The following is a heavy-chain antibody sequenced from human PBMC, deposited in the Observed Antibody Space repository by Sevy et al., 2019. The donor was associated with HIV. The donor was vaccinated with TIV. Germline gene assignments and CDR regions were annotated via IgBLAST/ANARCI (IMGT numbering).Heavy chain of an antibody. D-gene: IGHD2-21*02. CDR1: GYTFTSYA. CDR2: INAGNGNT. J-gene: IGHJ3*02. Sequence: ASVKVSCKASGYTFTSYAMHWVRQAPGQRLEWMGWINAGNGNTKYSQKFQGRVTITRDTSASTAYMELSSLRSEDTAGYYCARLANSVVTAILSDAFDIWGQGTMVTVSS. CDR3: ARLANSVVTAILSDAFDI. V-gene: IGHV1-3*01.